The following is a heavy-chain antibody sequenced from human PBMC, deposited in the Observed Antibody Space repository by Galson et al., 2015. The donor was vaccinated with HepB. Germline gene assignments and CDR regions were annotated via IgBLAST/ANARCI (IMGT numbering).Heavy chain of an antibody. CDR3: ARDRGGSGSYLSYYYGMDV. CDR1: GFTFSSYS. Sequence: SLRLSCAASGFTFSSYSINWVRQAPGKGLEWVSYISSSSSTKYYADSVKGRFTISRDNAKNSLYLQMNSLRAEDTAVYYCARDRGGSGSYLSYYYGMDVWGQGTTVTVSS. J-gene: IGHJ6*02. V-gene: IGHV3-48*04. D-gene: IGHD3-10*01. CDR2: ISSSSSTK.